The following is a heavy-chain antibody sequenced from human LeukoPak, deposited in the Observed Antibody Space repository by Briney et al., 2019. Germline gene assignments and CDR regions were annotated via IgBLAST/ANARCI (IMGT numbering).Heavy chain of an antibody. Sequence: KSSETLSLTCSVSGGSISSSSSDYYWGWVRQPPGKGLEWIGSISYSWTTYYNPSLKSRVTISADTSNNQFSLKLTSATAADTAVYYCARHRHSHHYDYWGQGTLVTVSS. D-gene: IGHD5-18*01. CDR2: ISYSWTT. J-gene: IGHJ4*02. CDR3: ARHRHSHHYDY. V-gene: IGHV4-39*01. CDR1: GGSISSSSSDYY.